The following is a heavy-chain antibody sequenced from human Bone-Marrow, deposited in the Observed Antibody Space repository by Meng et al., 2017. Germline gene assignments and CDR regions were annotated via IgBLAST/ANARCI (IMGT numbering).Heavy chain of an antibody. CDR3: ASGLSGSYQNWFDP. V-gene: IGHV1-69*05. D-gene: IGHD1-26*01. CDR1: GGTFSTYV. Sequence: QAQLRYSGSGVKKPGSSVTFPCQVSGGTFSTYVISWVRPAPEQGLEWMGGIIPIFGTANYAQKFQGRVTITTDESTSTAYMELSSLRSEDTAVYYCASGLSGSYQNWFDPWGQGTLVTVSS. J-gene: IGHJ5*02. CDR2: IIPIFGTA.